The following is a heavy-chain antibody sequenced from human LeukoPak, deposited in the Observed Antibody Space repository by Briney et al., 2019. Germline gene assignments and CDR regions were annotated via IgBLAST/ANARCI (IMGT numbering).Heavy chain of an antibody. CDR1: GDSFSSKRAA. CDR3: VSDSGMGQDAFDI. CDR2: TYYRSRWYN. D-gene: IGHD5-12*01. Sequence: SQTLSLTCDISGDSFSSKRAAWNWIRQSPARGLEWLGRTYYRSRWYNEYAEAVKSRVTANPDTSKNRFSLQLSSVTPEDTAIYYCVSDSGMGQDAFDIWGQGTMVTVFS. V-gene: IGHV6-1*01. J-gene: IGHJ3*02.